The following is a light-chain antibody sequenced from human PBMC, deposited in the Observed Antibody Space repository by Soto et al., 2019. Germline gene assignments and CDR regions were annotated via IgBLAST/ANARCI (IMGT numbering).Light chain of an antibody. V-gene: IGKV1-39*01. J-gene: IGKJ5*01. Sequence: DIQMTQSPSSLSASVGDRVTITCRASQSISSYLNWYQHKPGKAPKLLIYTASSLQSGVPSRFSGSRSGTDFTLTITSLQPEDFGTYYCQQSFNIPITFGQGTRLEIK. CDR1: QSISSY. CDR2: TAS. CDR3: QQSFNIPIT.